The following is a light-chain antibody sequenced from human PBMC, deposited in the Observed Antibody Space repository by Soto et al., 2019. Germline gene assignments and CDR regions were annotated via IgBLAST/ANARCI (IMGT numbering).Light chain of an antibody. V-gene: IGLV1-40*01. J-gene: IGLJ2*01. CDR1: SSNIGAGYD. CDR3: QSYDSSLSGYVV. CDR2: GNS. Sequence: QAVVTQPPSVSGAPGQRVTISCTGSSSNIGAGYDVHWYQQLPRTAPKLLIYGNSNRPSGVPDRFSGSKSGTSASLAITGLQAEDGADYYCQSYDSSLSGYVVFGGGTKLTVL.